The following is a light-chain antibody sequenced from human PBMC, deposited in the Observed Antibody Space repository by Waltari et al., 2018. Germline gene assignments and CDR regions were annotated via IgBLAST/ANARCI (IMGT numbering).Light chain of an antibody. CDR1: QSVSNN. Sequence: EIVMTQSPATLSVSPGERATLSCRASQSVSNNLAWYQQKPGQPPGFLIYGAATRATGIPARCRGSGSGKEFTLTISSLQSEDCAVYYCQQYNNWPYTFGQGTKLEIK. V-gene: IGKV3-15*01. CDR3: QQYNNWPYT. J-gene: IGKJ2*01. CDR2: GAA.